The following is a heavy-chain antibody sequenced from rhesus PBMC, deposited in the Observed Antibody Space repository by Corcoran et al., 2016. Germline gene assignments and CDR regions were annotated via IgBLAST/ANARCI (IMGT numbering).Heavy chain of an antibody. D-gene: IGHD2-39*02. CDR2: ISESGGTI. J-gene: IGHJ4*01. CDR3: MYCSGGGNYG. Sequence: DVQLVESGGGLVKPGGSLRLSCVASGFTFSSYEMHWVRQAPGKGMGWVSVISESGGTIYYAESGNGRFTISRENAKNSLCLKMNSLRAEDTAVYYCMYCSGGGNYGWGQGVLVTVSS. CDR1: GFTFSSYE. V-gene: IGHV3-100*02.